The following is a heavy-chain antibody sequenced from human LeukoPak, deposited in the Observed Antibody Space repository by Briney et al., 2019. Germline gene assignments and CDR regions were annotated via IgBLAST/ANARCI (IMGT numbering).Heavy chain of an antibody. V-gene: IGHV3-21*01. D-gene: IGHD6-19*01. CDR3: TRGILVAGHDFDY. CDR1: GFTFSSYS. CDR2: IDSSGNYI. Sequence: GGSLRLSCAATGFTFSSYSMNWVRQAPGKGLEWVSSIDSSGNYIYYADSLKGRFTVSRDNTKNSLYLQMNSLTAEDTAIYYCTRGILVAGHDFDYWGQGSLVTVSS. J-gene: IGHJ4*02.